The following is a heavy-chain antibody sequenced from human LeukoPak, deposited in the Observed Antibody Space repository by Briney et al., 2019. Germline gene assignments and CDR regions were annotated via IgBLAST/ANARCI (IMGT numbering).Heavy chain of an antibody. CDR1: GFTCSSID. D-gene: IGHD2-2*01. CDR3: ARSTSISPFDY. Sequence: GGSLRFSCAAYGFTCSSIDMNRLRQAPGKGLEWVSFIPSSGSSIFYANSVKGRFTISRDNAKNLLSLQMNSLRAADTAFYYCARSTSISPFDYWGQGTLVSVSS. J-gene: IGHJ4*02. CDR2: IPSSGSSI. V-gene: IGHV3-48*03.